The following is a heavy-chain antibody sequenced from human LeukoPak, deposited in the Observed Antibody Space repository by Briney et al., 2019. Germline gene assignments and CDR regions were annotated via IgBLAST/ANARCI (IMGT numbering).Heavy chain of an antibody. CDR1: GYSFTSYW. Sequence: GECLKISCTGSGYSFTSYWIGWVRQLPGKGLEWMGIIYPGDSDTRYSPSFQGQVTISAAKSISTAYLQWSSLKDADTAMYYCARQTAVAGAGYYYYGMDVWGQGTTVTVSS. CDR2: IYPGDSDT. J-gene: IGHJ6*02. CDR3: ARQTAVAGAGYYYYGMDV. V-gene: IGHV5-51*01. D-gene: IGHD6-19*01.